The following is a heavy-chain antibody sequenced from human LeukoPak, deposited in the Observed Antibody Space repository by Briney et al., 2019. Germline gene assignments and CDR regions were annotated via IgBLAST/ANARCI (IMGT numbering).Heavy chain of an antibody. J-gene: IGHJ6*03. CDR3: ARDGEFDEQDIVVVVADPYYYYYMDV. CDR1: GYTFTGYY. Sequence: ASVKVSCKASGYTFTGYYMHWVRQAPGQGLEWMGRINPNSGGTNYAQKFQGRVTMTRDTSISTAYMELSRLRSDDTAVYYCARDGEFDEQDIVVVVADPYYYYYMDVWGKGTTVTVSS. V-gene: IGHV1-2*06. D-gene: IGHD2-15*01. CDR2: INPNSGGT.